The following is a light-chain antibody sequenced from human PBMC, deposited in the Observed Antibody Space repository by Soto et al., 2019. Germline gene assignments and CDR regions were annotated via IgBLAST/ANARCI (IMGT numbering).Light chain of an antibody. Sequence: QSVLTQPPSASGSPGQSVTISCTGTSSDVGVSNYVSWYQQHPGKVPKLIIYGVSNRPSGVPNRFSGSKSGNTASLTVSGLQAEDEADYYCSSLAGSNSFFGGGTKVTVL. J-gene: IGLJ2*01. CDR2: GVS. CDR3: SSLAGSNSF. V-gene: IGLV2-8*01. CDR1: SSDVGVSNY.